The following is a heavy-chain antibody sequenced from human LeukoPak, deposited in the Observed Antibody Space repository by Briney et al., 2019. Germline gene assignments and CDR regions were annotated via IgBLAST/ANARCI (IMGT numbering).Heavy chain of an antibody. D-gene: IGHD1-26*01. CDR2: IYYSGST. CDR3: AKSGGYGLIDY. CDR1: GASISGSGYY. Sequence: SETLSLTCAVSGASISGSGYYWGWIRQPPGKGLEWIGNIYYSGSTYYNASLQSRVTISIDASKNQFSLRLKSVTAADTAMYYCAKSGGYGLIDYWGQGTLVTVSS. V-gene: IGHV4-39*01. J-gene: IGHJ4*02.